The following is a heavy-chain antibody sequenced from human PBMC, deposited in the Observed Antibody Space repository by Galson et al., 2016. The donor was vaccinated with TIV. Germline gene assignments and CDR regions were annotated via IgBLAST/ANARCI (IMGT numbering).Heavy chain of an antibody. CDR3: ARSLTSDYGDPLDY. Sequence: SLRLSCAASGCTFNTYAIHWVRQAPGKGLEWVAVISNDGNTKHYADSVKGRFTISRDNSKNTVFLQMNSLRPEDTALYYCARSLTSDYGDPLDYWGQGTLVTVSS. CDR1: GCTFNTYA. D-gene: IGHD4-17*01. V-gene: IGHV3-30-3*01. CDR2: ISNDGNTK. J-gene: IGHJ4*02.